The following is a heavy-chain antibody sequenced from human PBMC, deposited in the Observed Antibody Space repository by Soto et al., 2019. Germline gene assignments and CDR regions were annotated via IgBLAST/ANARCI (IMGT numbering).Heavy chain of an antibody. V-gene: IGHV3-74*01. Sequence: EVQLVESGGGLVQPGGSLRLSCAASGFTFSNYWMHWVRQAPGKGLVWVSRINSDGSTTSHADSVKGRFTISRDNAKNTRYLQMNSLRAEDTAVYYCARLPGYSTGWTPFDFWGQGTQVTVSS. CDR2: INSDGSTT. J-gene: IGHJ4*02. CDR3: ARLPGYSTGWTPFDF. D-gene: IGHD6-19*01. CDR1: GFTFSNYW.